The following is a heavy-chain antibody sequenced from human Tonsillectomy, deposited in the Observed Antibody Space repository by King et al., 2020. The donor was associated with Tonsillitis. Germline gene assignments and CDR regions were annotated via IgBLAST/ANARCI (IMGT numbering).Heavy chain of an antibody. Sequence: LQLQESGPGLVKPSETLSLTCTVSGGSISSSSYYWGWIRQPPGKGLEWIGSIYYSGSTYYNPSLKSRVTISVDTSKNQFSLKLSSVTAADTAVYYCARRRETGGYYDFRFVYFDYWGQGTLVTVSS. CDR1: GGSISSSSYY. V-gene: IGHV4-39*01. D-gene: IGHD3-3*01. CDR2: IYYSGST. CDR3: ARRRETGGYYDFRFVYFDY. J-gene: IGHJ4*02.